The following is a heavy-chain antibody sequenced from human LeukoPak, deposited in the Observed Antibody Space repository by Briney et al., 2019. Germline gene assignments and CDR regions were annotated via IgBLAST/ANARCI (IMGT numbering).Heavy chain of an antibody. CDR1: GGSLSSYY. CDR3: ARGYYDVWSGMNWFDP. Sequence: SETLSLTCTVSGGSLSSYYWRWIRQPPGRGLEWIGYIYYSGSTNYNPSLKSRVTISVDTSKNQFSLKLSSVTAADAAVYYCARGYYDVWSGMNWFDPWGQATLVTVSS. J-gene: IGHJ5*02. CDR2: IYYSGST. D-gene: IGHD3-3*01. V-gene: IGHV4-59*01.